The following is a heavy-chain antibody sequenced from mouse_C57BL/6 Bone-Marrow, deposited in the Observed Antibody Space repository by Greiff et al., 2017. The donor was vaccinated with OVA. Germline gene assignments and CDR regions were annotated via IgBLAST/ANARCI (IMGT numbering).Heavy chain of an antibody. Sequence: VQLQQSGAELVRPGTSVKVSCKASGYAFTTSLIEWVKQRPGQGLEWIGVINPGSGGTNYNEKFKGKATLTADKSSSTAYMQLSSLTSEDSAVYFCARGYYGSFDYWGQGTTLTVSS. CDR3: ARGYYGSFDY. V-gene: IGHV1-54*01. CDR1: GYAFTTSL. D-gene: IGHD1-1*01. CDR2: INPGSGGT. J-gene: IGHJ2*01.